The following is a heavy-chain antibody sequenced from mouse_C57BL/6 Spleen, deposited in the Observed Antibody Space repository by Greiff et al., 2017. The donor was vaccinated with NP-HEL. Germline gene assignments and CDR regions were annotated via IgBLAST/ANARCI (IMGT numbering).Heavy chain of an antibody. CDR1: GFTFSSYA. V-gene: IGHV5-4*01. CDR2: ISDGGSYT. CDR3: ARDGDYGSSYEDAMDY. J-gene: IGHJ4*01. Sequence: EVHLVESGGGLVKPGGSLKLSCAASGFTFSSYAMSWVRQTPEKRLEWVATISDGGSYTYYPDNVKGRFTISRDNAKNNLYLQMSHLKSEDTAMYYCARDGDYGSSYEDAMDYWGQGTSVTVSS. D-gene: IGHD1-1*01.